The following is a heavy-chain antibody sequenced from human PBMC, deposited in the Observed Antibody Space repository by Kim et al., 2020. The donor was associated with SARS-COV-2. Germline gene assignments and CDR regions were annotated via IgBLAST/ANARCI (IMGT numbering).Heavy chain of an antibody. D-gene: IGHD2-21*02. Sequence: SETLSLTCTVSGGSISSYYWSWIRQPPGKGLEWIGYIYYSGSTNYNPSLKSRVTISVDTSKNQFSLKLSSATAADTAVYYCAREVTYCGGDCQTNWFDPWGQGTLVAVSS. J-gene: IGHJ5*02. CDR1: GGSISSYY. V-gene: IGHV4-59*01. CDR2: IYYSGST. CDR3: AREVTYCGGDCQTNWFDP.